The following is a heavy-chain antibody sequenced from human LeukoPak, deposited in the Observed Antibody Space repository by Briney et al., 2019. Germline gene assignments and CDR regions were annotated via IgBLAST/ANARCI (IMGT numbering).Heavy chain of an antibody. V-gene: IGHV1-69*06. D-gene: IGHD3-16*02. CDR3: ARDSTNYDYVWGSYRYWPFDY. Sequence: SVKVSCKASGGTFSSYAISWVRQAPGQGLEWMGGIIPIFGTANYAQKFQGRVTITADKSTSTAYMELSSLRSEDTAVYYCARDSTNYDYVWGSYRYWPFDYWGQGTLATVSS. CDR1: GGTFSSYA. CDR2: IIPIFGTA. J-gene: IGHJ4*02.